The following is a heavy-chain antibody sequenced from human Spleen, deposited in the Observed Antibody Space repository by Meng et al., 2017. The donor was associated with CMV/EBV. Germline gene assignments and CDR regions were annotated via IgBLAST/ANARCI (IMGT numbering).Heavy chain of an antibody. J-gene: IGHJ5*01. V-gene: IGHV3-30*02. Sequence: GESLKISCATSGFAFSKHGMHWVRQAPGKGLEWVAFIRYDGSDKYYADSVKGRFTISRDNSKNTPYLQMNSLRAEDTAVYYCAKDWSGSWGQGTLVTVSS. CDR3: AKDWSGS. CDR2: IRYDGSDK. CDR1: GFAFSKHG.